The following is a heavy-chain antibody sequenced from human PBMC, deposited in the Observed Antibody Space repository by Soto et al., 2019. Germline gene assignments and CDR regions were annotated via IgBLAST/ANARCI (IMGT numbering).Heavy chain of an antibody. V-gene: IGHV5-10-1*01. D-gene: IGHD3-22*01. Sequence: GESLKISCKGSGYSFAGYWITWVRQKPGKGLEWMGRIDPSDSQTYYSPSFRGHVTISVTKSITTVFLQWSSLRASDTAMYYCARQIYDSDTGPNFQYYFDSWGQGTPVTASS. CDR1: GYSFAGYW. CDR2: IDPSDSQT. J-gene: IGHJ4*02. CDR3: ARQIYDSDTGPNFQYYFDS.